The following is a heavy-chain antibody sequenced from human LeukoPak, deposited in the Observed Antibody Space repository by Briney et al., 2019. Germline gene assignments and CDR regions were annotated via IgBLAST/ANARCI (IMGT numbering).Heavy chain of an antibody. Sequence: ASVKVSCKASGYTFTGYYMHWVRQAPGQGLEWMGRINPNSGGTNYAQKFQGRVTMTRDTSISTAYMELSRLRSDDTAVYYCGRDRYFDWLIDYWGQGTLVTVSS. CDR2: INPNSGGT. J-gene: IGHJ4*02. CDR3: GRDRYFDWLIDY. D-gene: IGHD3-9*01. V-gene: IGHV1-2*06. CDR1: GYTFTGYY.